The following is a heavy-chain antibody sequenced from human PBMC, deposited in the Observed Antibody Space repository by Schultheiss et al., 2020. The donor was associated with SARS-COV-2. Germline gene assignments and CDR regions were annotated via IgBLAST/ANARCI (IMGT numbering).Heavy chain of an antibody. CDR2: INPNSGGT. CDR3: ARDRATVWPFYYYGMDV. CDR1: GYTFTSYG. D-gene: IGHD4-17*01. J-gene: IGHJ6*02. Sequence: GESLKISCKASGYTFTSYGISWVRQAPGQGLEWMGWINPNSGGTNYAQKFQGRVTMTRDTSISTAYMELSRLRSEDTAVYYCARDRATVWPFYYYGMDVWGQGTTVTVS. V-gene: IGHV1-2*02.